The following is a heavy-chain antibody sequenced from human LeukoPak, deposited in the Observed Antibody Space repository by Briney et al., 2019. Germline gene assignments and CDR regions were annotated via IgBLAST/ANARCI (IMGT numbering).Heavy chain of an antibody. CDR2: INPNSGGT. Sequence: ASVKVSCKASVYTFTDYFMHRVRQAPGQGLEWMGWINPNSGGTHYAQKFQGRVTMTRDTSISTAYMELSRLRSDDTAVYYCARDPGYSSPRGDYWGQGTLVTVSS. CDR3: ARDPGYSSPRGDY. V-gene: IGHV1-2*02. D-gene: IGHD5-18*01. CDR1: VYTFTDYF. J-gene: IGHJ4*02.